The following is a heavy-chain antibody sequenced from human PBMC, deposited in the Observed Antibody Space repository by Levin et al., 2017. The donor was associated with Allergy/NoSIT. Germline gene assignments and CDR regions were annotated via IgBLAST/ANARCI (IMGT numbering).Heavy chain of an antibody. CDR2: INAGNGNT. D-gene: IGHD1-14*01. CDR3: ARNRRDTTTAVWFDP. V-gene: IGHV1-3*01. Sequence: GESLKISCKASGYTFTSFAIHWVRQAPGQRLEWMGWINAGNGNTKYSQNFQDRVTITTDTSASTAYMELSSLRFEDTAVYYCARNRRDTTTAVWFDPWGQGTLVTVSS. CDR1: GYTFTSFA. J-gene: IGHJ5*02.